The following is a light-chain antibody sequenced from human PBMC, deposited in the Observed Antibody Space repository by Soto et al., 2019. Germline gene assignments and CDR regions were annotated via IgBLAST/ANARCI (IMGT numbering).Light chain of an antibody. Sequence: DIQMTQSPSSLSASVGDRVTITCRASQNVNKFLNWYQQKPGRAPTLLVYKTSTLQDGVPSRFSGSESGTHFTLTINSRQPGDSATYYCKKTYSTPQTSGRGTTGEVK. V-gene: IGKV1-39*01. CDR2: KTS. J-gene: IGKJ4*02. CDR1: QNVNKF. CDR3: KKTYSTPQT.